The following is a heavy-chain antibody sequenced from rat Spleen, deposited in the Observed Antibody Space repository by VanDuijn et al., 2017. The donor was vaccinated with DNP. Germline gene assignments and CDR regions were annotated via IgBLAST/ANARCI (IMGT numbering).Heavy chain of an antibody. D-gene: IGHD4-3*01. Sequence: EVQLQESGPGLVKPSQPLSLTCSVTGSSITSNYWGWIREFPGNKMQYIGHISYSGSTSYIPSLKSRLSITRDTSKNQFFLQLNFVTTEDTATYYCAGGRGPFAYWGQGTLVTVSS. J-gene: IGHJ3*01. CDR2: ISYSGST. V-gene: IGHV3-1*01. CDR3: AGGRGPFAY. CDR1: GSSITSNY.